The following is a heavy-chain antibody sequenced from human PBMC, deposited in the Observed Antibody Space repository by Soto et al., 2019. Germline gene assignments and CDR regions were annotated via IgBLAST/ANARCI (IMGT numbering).Heavy chain of an antibody. CDR1: GGSISSYY. V-gene: IGHV4-4*07. CDR3: ARGGYYDSSGYYGWYSDL. CDR2: IQTSGST. Sequence: SETLSLTCTVSGGSISSYYWSWIRQSAGRGLEWIGRIQTSGSTNYNPSLKSRVTMSVDTSKNQFSLKLSSVTAADTAVYYCARGGYYDSSGYYGWYSDLWGRGTLVTVSS. D-gene: IGHD3-22*01. J-gene: IGHJ2*01.